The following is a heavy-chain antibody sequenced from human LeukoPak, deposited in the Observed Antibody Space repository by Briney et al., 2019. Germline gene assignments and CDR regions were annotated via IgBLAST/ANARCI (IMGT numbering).Heavy chain of an antibody. J-gene: IGHJ4*02. V-gene: IGHV4-31*03. CDR1: GGSISSGGYY. D-gene: IGHD2-2*01. Sequence: TSETLSLTCTVSGGSISSGGYYWSWIRQHPGKGLEWIGYIYYSGSTYYNPSLKSRVTISVDTSKNQFSLKLSSVTAADTAMYYCARATVVPAAMGNWGQGTLVTVSS. CDR3: ARATVVPAAMGN. CDR2: IYYSGST.